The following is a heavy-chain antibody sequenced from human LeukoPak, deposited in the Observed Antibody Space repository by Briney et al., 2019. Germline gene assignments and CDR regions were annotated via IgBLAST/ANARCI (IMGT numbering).Heavy chain of an antibody. CDR1: GFTFSSYA. CDR3: ANPPLKTTMIVVVI. Sequence: GGSLRLSCAGSGFTFSSYAMSWFRQTPGKGLEWVSGISGSGGSTYYADSVKGRFTISRDNSKNTVYLQMNSLRAEDTAVYYCANPPLKTTMIVVVIRGQGTLVTVSS. J-gene: IGHJ4*02. V-gene: IGHV3-23*01. D-gene: IGHD3-22*01. CDR2: ISGSGGST.